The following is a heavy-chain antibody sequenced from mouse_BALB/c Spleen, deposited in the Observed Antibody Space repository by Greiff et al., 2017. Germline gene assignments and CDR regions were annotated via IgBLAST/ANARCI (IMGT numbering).Heavy chain of an antibody. CDR2: IYPGNVNT. CDR1: GYTFTSYY. Sequence: QVQLQQSGPELVKPGASVRISCKASGYTFTSYYIHWVKQRPGQGLEWIGWIYPGNVNTKYNEKFKGKATLTADKSSSTAYMQLSSLTSEDSAVYFCARSNWFAYWGQGTLVTVSA. D-gene: IGHD2-5*01. CDR3: ARSNWFAY. V-gene: IGHV1S56*01. J-gene: IGHJ3*01.